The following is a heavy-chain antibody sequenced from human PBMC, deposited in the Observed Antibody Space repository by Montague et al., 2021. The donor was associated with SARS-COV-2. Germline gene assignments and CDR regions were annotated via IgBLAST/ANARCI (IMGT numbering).Heavy chain of an antibody. D-gene: IGHD2-15*01. CDR1: RGSISSYY. Sequence: SETLSLTCTVSRGSISSYYWSWIRQPPGKGLEWIGYIYYSGSTDYNPSLKGRVTISVDTSKNQFSLKLSSVTAADTAVYYCARLEAGDCSGGSCYSSWFDPWGQGTLVTVSS. CDR2: IYYSGST. J-gene: IGHJ5*02. V-gene: IGHV4-59*08. CDR3: ARLEAGDCSGGSCYSSWFDP.